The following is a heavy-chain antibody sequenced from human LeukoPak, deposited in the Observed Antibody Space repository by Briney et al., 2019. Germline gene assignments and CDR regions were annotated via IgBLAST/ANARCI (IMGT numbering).Heavy chain of an antibody. Sequence: PSETLSLTCTVSGGSISSDYWSWIRQSPGKGLEWIGYINYSGTTSYNPSLKSRVTISLDTSKNQFSLKLSSVTAADTAVYYCARGANWGSPDYWGQGTLVTVSS. J-gene: IGHJ4*02. CDR3: ARGANWGSPDY. V-gene: IGHV4-59*01. CDR2: INYSGTT. D-gene: IGHD7-27*01. CDR1: GGSISSDY.